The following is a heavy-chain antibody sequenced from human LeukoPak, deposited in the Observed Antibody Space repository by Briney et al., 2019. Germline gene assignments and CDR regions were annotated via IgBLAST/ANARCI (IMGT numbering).Heavy chain of an antibody. V-gene: IGHV3-53*01. Sequence: GGSLRLSCAASGFTVSSNYMSWVRQAPGKGLEWVSVIYSGGSTYYADSVKGRFTISRDNAKNALYLQMDSLRVEDTAVYYCARTVRGIVMPQNAFDIWGQGTKVTVSS. D-gene: IGHD3-22*01. CDR3: ARTVRGIVMPQNAFDI. J-gene: IGHJ3*02. CDR1: GFTVSSNY. CDR2: IYSGGST.